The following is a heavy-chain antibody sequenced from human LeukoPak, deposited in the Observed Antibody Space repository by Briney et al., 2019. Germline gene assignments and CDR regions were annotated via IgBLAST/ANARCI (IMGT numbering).Heavy chain of an antibody. J-gene: IGHJ4*02. V-gene: IGHV3-66*01. CDR2: IYTDGRT. CDR3: ARASLYGTESYYSDY. Sequence: GGSLRLSCAASGFTVSSKYMNWVRQAPGKGLEWVSVIYTDGRTFYADSVKARFTISRDNSKNTLYLQMNSLRAEDTAVYYCARASLYGTESYYSDYWGLGTPVTVSS. CDR1: GFTVSSKY. D-gene: IGHD3-10*01.